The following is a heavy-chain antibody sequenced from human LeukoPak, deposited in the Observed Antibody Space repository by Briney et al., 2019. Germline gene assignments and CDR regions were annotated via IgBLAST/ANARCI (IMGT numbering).Heavy chain of an antibody. CDR1: GFTFSDHY. J-gene: IGHJ4*02. Sequence: GGSLRLSCAASGFTFSDHYMVWVRQAPGKGLEWVGRSKNKANSYITQYAAFVQGRFTISRDDSKNSLYLQINSLKTEDTAVYYCARDDSGQGDYWGQGTLVTVSS. V-gene: IGHV3-72*01. CDR3: ARDDSGQGDY. D-gene: IGHD5-12*01. CDR2: SKNKANSYIT.